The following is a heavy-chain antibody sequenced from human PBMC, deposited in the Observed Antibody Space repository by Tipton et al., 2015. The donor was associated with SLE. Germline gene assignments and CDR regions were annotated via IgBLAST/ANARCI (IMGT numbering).Heavy chain of an antibody. Sequence: TLSLTCTVSGGSITSHYWSWMRQPPGKGLEWIGNIHTSGTTKYNPSLKSRVTMSVDTSKNHFSLNLNTVTAADTAVYYCARPTSRSGWGQGILVTVSS. J-gene: IGHJ4*02. V-gene: IGHV4-4*07. CDR3: ARPTSRSG. CDR1: GGSITSHY. CDR2: IHTSGTT. D-gene: IGHD1-26*01.